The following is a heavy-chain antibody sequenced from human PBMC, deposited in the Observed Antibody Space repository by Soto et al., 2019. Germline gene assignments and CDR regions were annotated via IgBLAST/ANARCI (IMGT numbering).Heavy chain of an antibody. Sequence: SETLSLTCAVYGGSFSGYYWSWIRQPPGKGLEWIGEINHSGSTNYNPSLKSRVTISVDTSKNQFSLKLSSVTAADTAVYYCARGTLGIVVVPAANTFDYWGQGTLVTVSS. V-gene: IGHV4-34*01. J-gene: IGHJ4*02. D-gene: IGHD2-2*01. CDR2: INHSGST. CDR1: GGSFSGYY. CDR3: ARGTLGIVVVPAANTFDY.